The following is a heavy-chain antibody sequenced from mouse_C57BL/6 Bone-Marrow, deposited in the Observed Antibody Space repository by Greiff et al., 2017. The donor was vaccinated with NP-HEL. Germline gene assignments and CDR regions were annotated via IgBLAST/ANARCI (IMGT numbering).Heavy chain of an antibody. J-gene: IGHJ3*01. CDR3: ARTYYSTAY. Sequence: EVKLMESGPGLVKPSQSLSLTCSVTGYSITSGYYWNWIRQFPGNKLEWMGYISYDGSNNYNPSLKNRISITRDTSKNQFFLKLNSVTTEDTATYYCARTYYSTAYWGQGTLVTVSA. CDR2: ISYDGSN. V-gene: IGHV3-6*01. D-gene: IGHD2-5*01. CDR1: GYSITSGYY.